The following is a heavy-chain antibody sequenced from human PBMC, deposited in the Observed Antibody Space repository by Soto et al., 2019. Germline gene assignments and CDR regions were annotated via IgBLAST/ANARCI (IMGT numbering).Heavy chain of an antibody. J-gene: IGHJ4*02. D-gene: IGHD3-9*01. CDR3: ARNPTGYPNYYFDY. V-gene: IGHV4-61*08. Sequence: PSETLSLTCTVSGGSISSGGYYWSWVRQPPEKGLEWIGYIYYSGSTNYNPSLKSRVTISVDTSKNQFSLKLSSVTAADTAVYYCARNPTGYPNYYFDYWGQGTLVTVSS. CDR1: GGSISSGGYY. CDR2: IYYSGST.